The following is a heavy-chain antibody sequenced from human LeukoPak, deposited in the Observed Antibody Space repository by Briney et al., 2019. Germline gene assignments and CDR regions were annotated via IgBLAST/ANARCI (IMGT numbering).Heavy chain of an antibody. CDR1: GYTFTSYY. CDR2: ITPRNGTA. CDR3: ARDSPSTVTTPSFDH. Sequence: ASVKVSCKXSGYTFTSYYIHWVRQAPGQGFEWMGIITPRNGTAHYAQRFQGRLTLTGDTSTGTVYMRLSGLTPDDTAIYFCARDSPSTVTTPSFDHWGQGTLVTVSS. D-gene: IGHD4-17*01. V-gene: IGHV1-46*03. J-gene: IGHJ4*02.